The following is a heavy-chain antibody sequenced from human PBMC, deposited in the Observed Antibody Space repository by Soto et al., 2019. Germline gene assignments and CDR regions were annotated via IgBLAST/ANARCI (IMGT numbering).Heavy chain of an antibody. CDR2: INPSGGST. J-gene: IGHJ4*02. CDR3: ARDLGAGLSGNNFDY. V-gene: IGHV1-46*01. Sequence: ASVKVSCKASGYTFTSYYMHWVRQAPGQGLEWMGIINPSGGSTSYAQKFQGRVTMTRDTSTSTVYMDLSSLRSEDTAVYYCARDLGAGLSGNNFDYWGQGTLVTVS. D-gene: IGHD5-12*01. CDR1: GYTFTSYY.